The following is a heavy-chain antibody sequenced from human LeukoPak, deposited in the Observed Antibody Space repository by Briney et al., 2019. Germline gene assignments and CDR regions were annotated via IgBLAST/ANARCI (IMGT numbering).Heavy chain of an antibody. V-gene: IGHV3-23*01. CDR3: AKDHRSYYGSGDFDY. CDR2: ISGSGGST. J-gene: IGHJ4*02. D-gene: IGHD3-10*01. CDR1: GFTFSSYA. Sequence: GGSLRLSCAASGFTFSSYAMSWVRQAPGKGLEWVSAISGSGGSTYYADSVKGRFTISRDNSKNTLYLQMNSLRAEDTAVYYCAKDHRSYYGSGDFDYWGQGTLVTVSS.